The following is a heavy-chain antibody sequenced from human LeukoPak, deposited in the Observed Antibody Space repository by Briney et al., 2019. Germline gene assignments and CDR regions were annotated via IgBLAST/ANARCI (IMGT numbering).Heavy chain of an antibody. CDR2: IYYSGST. CDR1: GGSISSSSYY. CDR3: ARDQRDIVVVPAAPHFDY. D-gene: IGHD2-2*01. J-gene: IGHJ4*02. V-gene: IGHV4-39*07. Sequence: PETLSLTCTVSGGSISSSSYYWGWIRQPPGKGLEWIGSIYYSGSTYYNPSLKSRVTISVDTSKNQFSLKLSSVTAADTAVYYCARDQRDIVVVPAAPHFDYWGQGTLVTVSS.